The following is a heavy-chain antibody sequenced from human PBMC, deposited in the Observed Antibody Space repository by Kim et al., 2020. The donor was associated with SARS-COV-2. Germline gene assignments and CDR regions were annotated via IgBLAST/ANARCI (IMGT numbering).Heavy chain of an antibody. V-gene: IGHV1-8*01. J-gene: IGHJ6*02. CDR1: GYTFTSYD. CDR2: MNPNSGNT. D-gene: IGHD1-20*01. CDR3: ARTPVYAGGDGNQTHYYYYYGMDV. Sequence: ASVKVSCKASGYTFTSYDINWVRQATGQGLEWMGWMNPNSGNTGYAQKFQGRVTMTRNTSISTAYMELSSLRSEDTAVYYCARTPVYAGGDGNQTHYYYYYGMDVWGQGTTVTVSS.